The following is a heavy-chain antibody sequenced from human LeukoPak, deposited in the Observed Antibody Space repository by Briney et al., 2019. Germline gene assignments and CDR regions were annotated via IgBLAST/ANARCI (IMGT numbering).Heavy chain of an antibody. V-gene: IGHV3-23*01. D-gene: IGHD3-10*01. CDR3: ARVARMMVRGVTSYYFDY. CDR2: ISGSGGST. CDR1: GFTFSSYA. Sequence: PGGSLRLSCAASGFTFSSYAMSWVRQAPGKGLEWVSAISGSGGSTYYADCVKGRFTISRDNSKNTLYLQMNSLRAEDTAVYYCARVARMMVRGVTSYYFDYWGQGTLVTVSS. J-gene: IGHJ4*02.